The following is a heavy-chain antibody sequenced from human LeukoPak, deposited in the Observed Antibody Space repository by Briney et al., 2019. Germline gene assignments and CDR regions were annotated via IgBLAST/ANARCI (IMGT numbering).Heavy chain of an antibody. CDR3: ASSVLNWNDPYYYYYMDV. CDR1: GGSISSYY. V-gene: IGHV4-4*09. Sequence: SKTLSLTCTVSGGSISSYYWSWIRQPPGKGLEWIGYIYTSGSTNYNPTLKSRVTISVDTSKNQFSLKLSSVTAADTAVYYCASSVLNWNDPYYYYYMDVWGKGTTVTVSS. CDR2: IYTSGST. D-gene: IGHD1-20*01. J-gene: IGHJ6*03.